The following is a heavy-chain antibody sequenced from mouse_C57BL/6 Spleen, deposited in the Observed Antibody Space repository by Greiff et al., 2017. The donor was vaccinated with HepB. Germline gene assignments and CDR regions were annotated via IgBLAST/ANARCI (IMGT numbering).Heavy chain of an antibody. D-gene: IGHD2-3*01. CDR3: ARSGGYDGYYVYMDY. CDR1: GYAFSSSW. Sequence: QVQLQQSGPELVQPGASVKISCKASGYAFSSSWMNWVKQRPGKGLEWIGRIYPGDGDTNYNGKFKGKATLTADKSSSTAYMQLSSLTSEDSAVYLGARSGGYDGYYVYMDYWGKGTTVTVSS. V-gene: IGHV1-82*01. CDR2: IYPGDGDT. J-gene: IGHJ4*01.